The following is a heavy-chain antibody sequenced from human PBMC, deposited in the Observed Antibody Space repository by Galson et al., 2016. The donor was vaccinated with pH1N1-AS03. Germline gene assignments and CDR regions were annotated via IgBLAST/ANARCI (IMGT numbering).Heavy chain of an antibody. CDR1: GGTFNSNA. V-gene: IGHV1-69*06. D-gene: IGHD3-3*01. CDR2: IIPIFGTP. J-gene: IGHJ3*02. Sequence: SVKVSCKASGGTFNSNAISWVRQAPGHGLEWMGGIIPIFGTPNYAQKFQGRVTITADKSTFTAYMELSSLRSEDTAVYYCARPRGWSGHDAFDIWGQGTMVTVSS. CDR3: ARPRGWSGHDAFDI.